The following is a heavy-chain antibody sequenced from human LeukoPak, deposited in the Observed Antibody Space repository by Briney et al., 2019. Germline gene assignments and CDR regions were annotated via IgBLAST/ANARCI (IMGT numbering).Heavy chain of an antibody. CDR3: VREYSGWLAAAGA. J-gene: IGHJ4*02. V-gene: IGHV3-21*01. CDR1: GFTFNSFR. D-gene: IGHD6-13*01. Sequence: GGSLRPSCAASGFTFNSFRMNWVRQAPDKGLEWVSSISSSSNFIYYADSVRGRFTISRDNAKNSLYLQMNSLRAEDTAVYYCVREYSGWLAAAGAWGQGVLVTVSS. CDR2: ISSSSNFI.